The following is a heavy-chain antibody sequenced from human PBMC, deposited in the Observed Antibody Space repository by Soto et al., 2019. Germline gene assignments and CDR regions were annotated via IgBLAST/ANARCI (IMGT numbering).Heavy chain of an antibody. CDR3: ARVGKLMQLGAFDI. CDR2: IIPIFGTA. J-gene: IGHJ3*02. D-gene: IGHD1-1*01. CDR1: GGTFSSYA. V-gene: IGHV1-69*06. Sequence: ASVKVSCKASGGTFSSYAISWVRQAPGQGLEWMGGIIPIFGTANYAQKFQGRVTITADKSTSTAYMELSSLRSEDTAVYYCARVGKLMQLGAFDIWGQGTMVTVSS.